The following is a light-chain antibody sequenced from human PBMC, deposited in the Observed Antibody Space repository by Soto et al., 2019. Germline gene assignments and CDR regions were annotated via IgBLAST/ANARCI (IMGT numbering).Light chain of an antibody. Sequence: DVQMTHSPSTLSASVGDRVTISCLASRSISSWLAWYQKKPGKAPKLLIYDASSLESGVPSRFSGSGSGTEFTLTISYLQADDFATYYCQQYNSYSWTFGQGTKV. V-gene: IGKV1-5*01. CDR1: RSISSW. CDR2: DAS. J-gene: IGKJ1*01. CDR3: QQYNSYSWT.